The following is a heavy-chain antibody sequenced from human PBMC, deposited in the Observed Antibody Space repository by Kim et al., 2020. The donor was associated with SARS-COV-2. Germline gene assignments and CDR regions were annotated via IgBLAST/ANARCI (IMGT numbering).Heavy chain of an antibody. J-gene: IGHJ3*01. CDR1: GFTFSSHW. V-gene: IGHV3-74*01. CDR3: AREVWAWPQTDAFDL. D-gene: IGHD1-26*01. Sequence: LSLTCAASGFTFSSHWIHWVRQGPGKGLVWVSRISSDGSHTSYADSVKGRLTISRDNRKNTLYLEMNSLRAEDTALYYCAREVWAWPQTDAFDLWGQGTMVTLSS. CDR2: ISSDGSHT.